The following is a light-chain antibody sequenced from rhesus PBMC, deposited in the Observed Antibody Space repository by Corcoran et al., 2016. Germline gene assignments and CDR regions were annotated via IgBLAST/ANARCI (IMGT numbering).Light chain of an antibody. J-gene: IGKJ1*01. CDR2: VAS. CDR3: LQHNSNPPT. Sequence: DIQMTQSPSSLSASAGDTVTITCRASQDISTYLNWYQQKPGKAPKRLNFVASSLESGVPTRFSGSGSGAEFTLPISSLQPEDFATYYCLQHNSNPPTFGQGTKVEIK. V-gene: IGKV1-43*01. CDR1: QDISTY.